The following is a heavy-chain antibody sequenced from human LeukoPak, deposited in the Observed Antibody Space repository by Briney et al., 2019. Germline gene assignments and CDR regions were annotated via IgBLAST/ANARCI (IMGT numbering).Heavy chain of an antibody. Sequence: SVKVSCKASGGTFSSYAISWVRQAPGQGLEWMGRIIPILGIANYAQKFQGRVTITADKSTSTAYMELSSLRSEDTAVYYCARDGHPRITMIVVYAFDIWGQGTMVTVSS. CDR3: ARDGHPRITMIVVYAFDI. CDR2: IIPILGIA. D-gene: IGHD3-22*01. J-gene: IGHJ3*02. V-gene: IGHV1-69*04. CDR1: GGTFSSYA.